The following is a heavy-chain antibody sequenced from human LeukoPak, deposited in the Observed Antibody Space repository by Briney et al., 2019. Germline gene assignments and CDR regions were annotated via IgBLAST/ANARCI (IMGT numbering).Heavy chain of an antibody. CDR3: ARWRITMVRGVPGPIFDY. Sequence: GGSLRLSCAASGFTFSDYYMSWIRQAPGKGLEWVSYISSSSSYTNYADSVKGRFTISRDNAKNSLYLQMNSLRAEDTAVYYCARWRITMVRGVPGPIFDYWGQGTLVTVSS. CDR1: GFTFSDYY. J-gene: IGHJ4*02. V-gene: IGHV3-11*03. CDR2: ISSSSSYT. D-gene: IGHD3-10*01.